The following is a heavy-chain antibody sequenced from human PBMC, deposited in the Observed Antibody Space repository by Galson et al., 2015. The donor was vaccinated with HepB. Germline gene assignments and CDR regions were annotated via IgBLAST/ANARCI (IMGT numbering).Heavy chain of an antibody. D-gene: IGHD2/OR15-2a*01. Sequence: SLRLSCAASGFTFSSYAMNWVRQTPGKGLEWVSTINNGGTTYYADSVKGRFTISRDTSKNALYLQMDSLRAGDTAIYYCTKREYVAAFDLWGQGTMVTVSS. V-gene: IGHV3-23*01. J-gene: IGHJ3*01. CDR2: INNGGTT. CDR3: TKREYVAAFDL. CDR1: GFTFSSYA.